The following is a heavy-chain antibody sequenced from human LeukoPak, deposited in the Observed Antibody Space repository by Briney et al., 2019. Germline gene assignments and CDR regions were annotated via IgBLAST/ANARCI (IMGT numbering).Heavy chain of an antibody. CDR3: ARDGSAYNFDY. D-gene: IGHD5-24*01. Sequence: PGGSLRLSCAASGFALSSHWMTWVRQVPGRGPEWVANVNRDGSETYYLDSVKGRFTISKDNAKNSLYLQMNSLRAEDTAVYFCARDGSAYNFDYWGQGVLVTVSS. CDR1: GFALSSHW. V-gene: IGHV3-7*01. CDR2: VNRDGSET. J-gene: IGHJ4*02.